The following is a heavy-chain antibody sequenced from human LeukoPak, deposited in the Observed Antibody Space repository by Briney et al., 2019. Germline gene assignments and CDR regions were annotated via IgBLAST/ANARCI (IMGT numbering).Heavy chain of an antibody. J-gene: IGHJ4*02. V-gene: IGHV3-48*03. CDR2: ISSSGSTI. Sequence: GGSLRLSCAASGFTFSSYEMNWVRQAPGKGLEWVSYISSSGSTIYYADSVKGRFTISRDNAKNSLYLQMNSLRAEDTALYYCAKDTYYYDSSGYYDYWGQGTLLTVSS. D-gene: IGHD3-22*01. CDR1: GFTFSSYE. CDR3: AKDTYYYDSSGYYDY.